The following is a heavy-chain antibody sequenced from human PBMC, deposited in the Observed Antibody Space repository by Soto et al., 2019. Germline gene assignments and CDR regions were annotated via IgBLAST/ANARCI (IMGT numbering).Heavy chain of an antibody. D-gene: IGHD3-10*01. CDR3: ARVYGSGSYIAFDF. Sequence: QVQLVQYGAEVKKPGASVKVSCKASGYTFSHYGISWVRQAPGQGLAWMGWISALNGNTKYVDNFQDRVTMTTDTSTNTSYMEVRSLRSDDTAMYYCARVYGSGSYIAFDFWGQGTMVTVSS. V-gene: IGHV1-18*01. J-gene: IGHJ3*01. CDR1: GYTFSHYG. CDR2: ISALNGNT.